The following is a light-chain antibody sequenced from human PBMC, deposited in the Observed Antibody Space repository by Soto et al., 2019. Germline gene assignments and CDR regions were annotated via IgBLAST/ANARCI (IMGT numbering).Light chain of an antibody. V-gene: IGLV2-14*01. CDR1: SSDVGGYNY. J-gene: IGLJ1*01. CDR3: SSYTSSSTYV. CDR2: DVS. Sequence: QSVLTQPASVSGSPGQSITISCTGTSSDVGGYNYVSWYQQHPGKAPKLMIYDVSNRPSGVSNRFSGSKSGNTASLTISGFQAEDEADYYCSSYTSSSTYVVGTGTKVTVL.